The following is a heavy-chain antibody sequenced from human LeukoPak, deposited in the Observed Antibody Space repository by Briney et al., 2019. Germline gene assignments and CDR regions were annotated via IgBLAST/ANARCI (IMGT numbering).Heavy chain of an antibody. J-gene: IGHJ4*02. CDR1: GFSFGPHA. Sequence: GGSLRLSCAGSGFSFGPHAMSWVRQAPGKGLEWVSGIGGSDDSTHYADSVKGRFTISRDNSRQTLFLQMNSLRAEDTAVYYCARDRGGLIDTGTLIHWVLGTLVTVSS. CDR2: IGGSDDST. CDR3: ARDRGGLIDTGTLIH. V-gene: IGHV3-23*01. D-gene: IGHD2-21*01.